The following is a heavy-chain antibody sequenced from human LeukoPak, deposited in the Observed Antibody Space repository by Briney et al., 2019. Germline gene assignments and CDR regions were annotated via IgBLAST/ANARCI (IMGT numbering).Heavy chain of an antibody. V-gene: IGHV3-30*18. D-gene: IGHD1-26*01. J-gene: IGHJ4*02. Sequence: GGSLRLSCVASGFTFRNHFMHWVRQAPGKGLEWVAFMSPDGRSISYIDSVKGRFTISRDNSKNTLYLQMSSLRTEDTGVYYCAKDGGSGSYTQIDNWGQGTLVTVSS. CDR2: MSPDGRSI. CDR1: GFTFRNHF. CDR3: AKDGGSGSYTQIDN.